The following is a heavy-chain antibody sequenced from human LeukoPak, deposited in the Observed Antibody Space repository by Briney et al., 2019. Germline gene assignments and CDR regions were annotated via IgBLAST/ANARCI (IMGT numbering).Heavy chain of an antibody. Sequence: GGSLRLSCAASGFTFSTYAMSWVRQAPGKGLEWVSVISGSGGSTYYADSVKGRFTISRDNSKNTLYLQMNSLRAEDTAGYYCAKRMSGYYSFDYWGQGTLVTVSS. CDR1: GFTFSTYA. J-gene: IGHJ4*02. D-gene: IGHD3-3*01. CDR3: AKRMSGYYSFDY. V-gene: IGHV3-23*01. CDR2: ISGSGGST.